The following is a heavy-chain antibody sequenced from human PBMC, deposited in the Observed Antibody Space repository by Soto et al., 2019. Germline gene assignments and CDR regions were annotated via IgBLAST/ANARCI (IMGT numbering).Heavy chain of an antibody. CDR2: IYYSGST. V-gene: IGHV4-39*01. D-gene: IGHD6-19*01. Sequence: SETLSLTCTVSGSSIGSSSYYWGWIRQPPGKGLEWIGSIYYSGSTYYNPSLKSRVTISVDTSKNQFSLKLSSVTAADTAVYYCARNGYSSGWWDDYFDYWGQGTQVTVSS. J-gene: IGHJ4*02. CDR3: ARNGYSSGWWDDYFDY. CDR1: GSSIGSSSYY.